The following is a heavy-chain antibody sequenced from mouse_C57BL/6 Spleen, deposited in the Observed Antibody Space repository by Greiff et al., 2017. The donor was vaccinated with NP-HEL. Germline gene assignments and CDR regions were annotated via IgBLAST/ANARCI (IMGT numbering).Heavy chain of an antibody. CDR3: SRSRSTMLRGWFAY. CDR2: IDPETGGT. V-gene: IGHV1-15*01. J-gene: IGHJ3*01. D-gene: IGHD2-2*01. CDR1: GYTFTDYE. Sequence: QVQLQQSGAELVRPGASVTLSCKASGYTFTDYEMHWVKQTPVHGLEWIGAIDPETGGTAYTQKFKGKAILTADKSSSTAYMELRSLTSEDSADYYSSRSRSTMLRGWFAYWGQGTLVTVSA.